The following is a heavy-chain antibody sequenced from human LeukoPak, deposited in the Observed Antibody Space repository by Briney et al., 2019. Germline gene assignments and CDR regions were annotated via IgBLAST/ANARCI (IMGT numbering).Heavy chain of an antibody. CDR2: INHSGST. J-gene: IGHJ4*02. Sequence: SETLSLTCAVCGGSFSGYYWSWIRQPPGKGLEWIGEINHSGSTNYNPSLKSRVTISVDTSKNQFSLKLSSVTAADTAVYYCARDPPGTGGWGQGTLVTVSS. D-gene: IGHD3-10*01. CDR3: ARDPPGTGG. V-gene: IGHV4-34*01. CDR1: GGSFSGYY.